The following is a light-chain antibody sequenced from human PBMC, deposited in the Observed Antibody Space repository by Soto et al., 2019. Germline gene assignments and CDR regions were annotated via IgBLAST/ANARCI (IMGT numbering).Light chain of an antibody. J-gene: IGKJ2*01. CDR2: KAS. CDR1: QSISSW. V-gene: IGKV1-5*03. Sequence: DIQMTQSPSTLSASVGDRVTITCRTSQSISSWLAWYQQKPGKAPKLLIYKASSLESGVPSRFNGSGSGTEFTLTISSLQPHDFATYYCQQYNSYSYTFGEGTKLEIK. CDR3: QQYNSYSYT.